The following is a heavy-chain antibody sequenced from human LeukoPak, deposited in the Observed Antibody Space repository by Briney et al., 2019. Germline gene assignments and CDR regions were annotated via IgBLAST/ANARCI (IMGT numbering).Heavy chain of an antibody. J-gene: IGHJ4*02. CDR3: ARATGSSWRHFDY. Sequence: GESLRLSCAASGFTFSNAWMSWVRQAPGKGLEWVGRARDKANSYTTDYAASVKGRFTISRDESKNSVYLQVNSLKTEDTAVYYCARATGSSWRHFDYWGQGTLVTVSS. CDR2: ARDKANSYTT. CDR1: GFTFSNAW. V-gene: IGHV3-72*01. D-gene: IGHD6-13*01.